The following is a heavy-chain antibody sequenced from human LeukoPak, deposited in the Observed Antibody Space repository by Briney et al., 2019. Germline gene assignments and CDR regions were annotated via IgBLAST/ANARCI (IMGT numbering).Heavy chain of an antibody. J-gene: IGHJ4*02. Sequence: GASVKVSCKASGYTFTGYYMHWVRQAPGQGLEWMGWINPNSGGTNYAQKFQGRVTMTRVTSISTAYMELSRLRSDDTAVYYCARGYTVTTMAGLVSYWGQGTLVTVSS. D-gene: IGHD4-17*01. CDR2: INPNSGGT. CDR3: ARGYTVTTMAGLVSY. V-gene: IGHV1-2*02. CDR1: GYTFTGYY.